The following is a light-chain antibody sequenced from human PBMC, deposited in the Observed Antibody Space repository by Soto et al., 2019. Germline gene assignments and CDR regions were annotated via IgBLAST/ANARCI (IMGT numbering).Light chain of an antibody. CDR1: QSISSW. Sequence: DIQMTQSPSTLSASVGDRVTNTCRASQSISSWLAWYQQKPGKDPKLLISKASGLESGVPSRFSGSGSGTAFTLTIISLQPDEFATYYCHQYKSYSPYTFGQGTKLEIK. CDR3: HQYKSYSPYT. V-gene: IGKV1-5*03. CDR2: KAS. J-gene: IGKJ2*01.